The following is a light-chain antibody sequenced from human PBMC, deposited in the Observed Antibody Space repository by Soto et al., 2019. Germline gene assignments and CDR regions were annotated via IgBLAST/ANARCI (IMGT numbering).Light chain of an antibody. J-gene: IGKJ1*01. V-gene: IGKV3D-15*01. CDR1: QSVSSN. CDR3: HQYNHWLTWT. Sequence: EIVMTQSPATLSVSPGERATLSCRASQSVSSNLAWYQQKPGQAPRLLIYGASNRATGIPDRFSGSGSGTEFTLTISSLQSEDFAVYYCHQYNHWLTWTFGQGTKVDIK. CDR2: GAS.